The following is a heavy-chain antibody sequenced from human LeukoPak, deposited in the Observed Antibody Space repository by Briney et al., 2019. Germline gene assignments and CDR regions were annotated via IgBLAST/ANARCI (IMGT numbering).Heavy chain of an antibody. J-gene: IGHJ4*02. D-gene: IGHD3-3*01. V-gene: IGHV3-30*02. CDR2: IWYHGNDA. CDR3: ARVGGHYSDY. CDR1: GLTFSNYG. Sequence: PGGSLRLSCAASGLTFSNYGMHWVRQAPGKGLEWVALIWYHGNDADYVDSVKGRFTISKDNSKNMVYLQMDSLRVEDTAVYYCARVGGHYSDYWGQGTLVTVSS.